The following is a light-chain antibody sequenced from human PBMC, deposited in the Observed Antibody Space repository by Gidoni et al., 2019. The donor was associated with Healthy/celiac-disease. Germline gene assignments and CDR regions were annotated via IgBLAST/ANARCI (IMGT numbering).Light chain of an antibody. Sequence: QSARTQPPSVSGAPGQTVTSSCTGTSSDVGSYNRVSWYQQPPGTAPKLMIYEVSNRPSGVPARFSGSQSGNTASLTISGLQAEDDADYYCSSSTSRSSVVFGGGTKLTVL. CDR2: EVS. CDR3: SSSTSRSSVV. V-gene: IGLV2-18*02. CDR1: SSDVGSYNR. J-gene: IGLJ2*01.